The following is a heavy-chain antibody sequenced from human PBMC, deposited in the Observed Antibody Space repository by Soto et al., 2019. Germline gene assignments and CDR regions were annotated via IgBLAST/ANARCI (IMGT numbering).Heavy chain of an antibody. CDR3: AKTAHPTDIVVARADY. D-gene: IGHD2-15*01. CDR2: ISYDGSNK. CDR1: GFTFSSYG. V-gene: IGHV3-30*18. J-gene: IGHJ4*02. Sequence: QVQLVESGGGVVQPGRSLRLSCAASGFTFSSYGMHWVRQAPGKGLEWVAVISYDGSNKYYADSVKGRFTISRDNSKNTLYLQMNSLRAEDTAVYYCAKTAHPTDIVVARADYWGQGTLVTVSS.